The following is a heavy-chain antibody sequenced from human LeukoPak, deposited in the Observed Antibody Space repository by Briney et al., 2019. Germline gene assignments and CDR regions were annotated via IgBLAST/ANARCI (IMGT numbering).Heavy chain of an antibody. CDR2: ISGSGSYI. CDR3: ARDPSIAAAGDY. CDR1: GFTFSSYS. Sequence: PGGSLRLSCAASGFTFSSYSMNWVRQAPGKGLEWVSSISGSGSYIYYADSVKGRFTISRDNAKNSLYLQMNSLRSEDTAVYYCARDPSIAAAGDYWGQGTLVTVSS. D-gene: IGHD6-13*01. V-gene: IGHV3-21*01. J-gene: IGHJ4*02.